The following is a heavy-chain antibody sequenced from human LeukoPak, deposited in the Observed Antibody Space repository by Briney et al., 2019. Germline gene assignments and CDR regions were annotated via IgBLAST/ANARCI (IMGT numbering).Heavy chain of an antibody. CDR1: GDSVSSNSAA. V-gene: IGHV6-1*01. D-gene: IGHD6-13*01. Sequence: SQTLSLTCAISGDSVSSNSAAWNWIRQSPSRGLEWLGRTYYRSKWYNDYAVSVKSRITINPDTTKNQFSLQLNSVTPEDTAVYYCARDSYSSSWFYYYYYGMDVWGQGTTVTVSS. CDR2: TYYRSKWYN. CDR3: ARDSYSSSWFYYYYYGMDV. J-gene: IGHJ6*02.